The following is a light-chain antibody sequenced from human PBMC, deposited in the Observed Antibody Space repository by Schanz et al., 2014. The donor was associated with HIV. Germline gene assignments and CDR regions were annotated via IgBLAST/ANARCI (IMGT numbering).Light chain of an antibody. J-gene: IGKJ2*01. Sequence: DIVMTQSPDSLAVSLGERATINCKSSQSVFYSSNNKNYLAWYQQKPGQPPKLLIYWASTRKSGVPDRFTGSGXXXDFALTISSLQAXXXXXYYCQQYFGTPYTFGQXXKLEIK. CDR2: WAS. V-gene: IGKV4-1*01. CDR1: QSVFYSSNNKNY. CDR3: QQYFGTPYT.